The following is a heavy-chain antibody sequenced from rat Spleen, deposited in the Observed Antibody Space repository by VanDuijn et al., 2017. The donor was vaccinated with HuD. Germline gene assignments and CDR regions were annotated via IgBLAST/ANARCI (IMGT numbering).Heavy chain of an antibody. Sequence: EVQLVESGGGLVQPGRSLKFSCAASGFTFSDYAMAWVRQAPKKGLEWVASISTSGGSTYYRDSVKGRFTISRDNAKSTLYLQMDSLRSENTATYYCTSCTLGPYWYFDFWGPGTMVTVSS. CDR2: ISTSGGST. V-gene: IGHV5S23*01. CDR1: GFTFSDYA. J-gene: IGHJ1*01. D-gene: IGHD1-12*01. CDR3: TSCTLGPYWYFDF.